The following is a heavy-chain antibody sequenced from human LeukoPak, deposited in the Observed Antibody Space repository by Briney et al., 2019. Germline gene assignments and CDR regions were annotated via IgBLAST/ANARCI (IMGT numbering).Heavy chain of an antibody. CDR3: AREYDFWSGYYFFDY. J-gene: IGHJ4*02. CDR1: GGSISSSSHY. CDR2: IYYSGST. D-gene: IGHD3-3*01. Sequence: SETLSLTCTVSGGSISSSSHYWGWIRQPPGKGLEWIGSIYYSGSTYYNPSLKSRVTISVDTSKNQFSLKLSSVTAADTAVYYCAREYDFWSGYYFFDYWGQGTLVTVSS. V-gene: IGHV4-39*07.